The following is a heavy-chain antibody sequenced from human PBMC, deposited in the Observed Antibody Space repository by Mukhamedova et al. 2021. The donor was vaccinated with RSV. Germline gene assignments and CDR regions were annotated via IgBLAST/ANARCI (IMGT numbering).Heavy chain of an antibody. D-gene: IGHD7-27*01. CDR3: VKDRHWDNIFDY. Sequence: GKGLEYVSAISSNGGSTYYADSVKGRFTISRDNSENTLYLQMSSLRAEDTAVYYCVKDRHWDNIFDYWGQGTLVTVSS. V-gene: IGHV3-64D*06. CDR2: ISSNGGST. J-gene: IGHJ4*02.